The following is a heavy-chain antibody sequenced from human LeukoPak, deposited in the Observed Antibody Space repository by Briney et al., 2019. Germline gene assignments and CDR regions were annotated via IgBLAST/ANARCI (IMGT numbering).Heavy chain of an antibody. J-gene: IGHJ6*03. CDR1: RFTFSNYC. CDR2: ISFDGSNK. CDR3: ARDLLTGIGFMDPYYMDV. Sequence: VGALRVSSANTRFTFSNYCMHSVRQALGKGLGWVAVISFDGSNKYYADSVKGRFTISRDNAKNSLYLQMNSLRAEDTAVYYCARDLLTGIGFMDPYYMDVWGKGTTVTVSS. D-gene: IGHD3-9*01. V-gene: IGHV3-30*04.